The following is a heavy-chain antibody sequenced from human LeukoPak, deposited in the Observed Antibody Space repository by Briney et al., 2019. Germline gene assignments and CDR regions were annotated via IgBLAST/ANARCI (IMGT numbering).Heavy chain of an antibody. V-gene: IGHV3-23*01. J-gene: IGHJ4*02. Sequence: GGSLTLSCAGSGFTFSSYAMSWVRQAPEQGLEWVSVISDSGDYTSYADSVRGRFTISRDNSRNTLYLQMIGLRPEDTAVYYCAKDTSIGKYCTNGVCSPFDYWGKGTLVTVSS. CDR2: ISDSGDYT. D-gene: IGHD2-8*01. CDR1: GFTFSSYA. CDR3: AKDTSIGKYCTNGVCSPFDY.